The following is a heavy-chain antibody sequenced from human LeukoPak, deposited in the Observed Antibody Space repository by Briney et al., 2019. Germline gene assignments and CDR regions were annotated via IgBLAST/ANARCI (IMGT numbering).Heavy chain of an antibody. D-gene: IGHD2-15*01. Sequence: GGSLRLSCAASGFTFSSYGMHWVRQAPGKGLEWVAVIWYDGSNKYYADSVKGRFTISRDNSKNTLYLQMNSLRAEDTGVYYCARPEGGCSGGTCYPDYWGQGTLVIVSS. CDR3: ARPEGGCSGGTCYPDY. CDR2: IWYDGSNK. J-gene: IGHJ4*02. V-gene: IGHV3-33*01. CDR1: GFTFSSYG.